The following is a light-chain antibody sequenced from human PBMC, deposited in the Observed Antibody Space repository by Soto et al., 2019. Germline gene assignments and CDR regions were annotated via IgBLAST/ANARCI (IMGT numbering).Light chain of an antibody. V-gene: IGKV3-15*01. J-gene: IGKJ2*01. CDR3: QQYHNWPGT. CDR1: ETIRSS. Sequence: EIVMTQSPATLSVSPGERVTLSCRASETIRSSLVLYQQKPGQAPRLLIYGSSTRVTGIPARFSGSGSGTEYTLTLSSLQSEDFSVYYCQQYHNWPGTFGQGTKLEIK. CDR2: GSS.